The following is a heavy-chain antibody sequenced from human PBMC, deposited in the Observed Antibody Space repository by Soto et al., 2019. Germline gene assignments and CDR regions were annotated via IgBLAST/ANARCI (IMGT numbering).Heavy chain of an antibody. V-gene: IGHV1-69*04. CDR2: IIPILGIA. CDR3: ARDTLHYYDSSGPHYYYYGMDV. CDR1: GGTFSSYT. J-gene: IGHJ6*02. Sequence: SVKVSCKASGGTFSSYTISWVRQAPGQGLEWMGRIIPILGIANYAQKFQGRVTITADKSTSTAYMELSSLRSEDTAVYYCARDTLHYYDSSGPHYYYYGMDVWG. D-gene: IGHD3-22*01.